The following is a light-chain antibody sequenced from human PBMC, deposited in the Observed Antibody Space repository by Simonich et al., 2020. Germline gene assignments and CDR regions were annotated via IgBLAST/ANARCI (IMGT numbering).Light chain of an antibody. V-gene: IGKV2D-29*02. J-gene: IGKJ1*01. CDR2: EVS. CDR3: MQSIQLPWT. Sequence: DLVMTQTPLSLSVTPGQPASISCKSSQSLLHSDGTTYLYWYLQKPGQSPQLLIYEVSNRVSGVPDRFSGSGSGTDFTLKISRVEAEDVGVYYCMQSIQLPWTFGQGTKVEIK. CDR1: QSLLHSDGTTY.